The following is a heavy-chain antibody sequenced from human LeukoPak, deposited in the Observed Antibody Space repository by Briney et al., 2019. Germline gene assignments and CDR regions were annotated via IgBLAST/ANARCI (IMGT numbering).Heavy chain of an antibody. V-gene: IGHV4-34*01. D-gene: IGHD6-19*01. Sequence: SETLSLTCAVYGGSFSGYYWSWIRQPPGKGLEWIGEINHSGGTNYNPSLKSRVTISVDTSKNQFSLKLSSVTAADTAVYYCARVGQWLVPYFDYWGQGTLVTVSS. CDR1: GGSFSGYY. CDR2: INHSGGT. CDR3: ARVGQWLVPYFDY. J-gene: IGHJ4*02.